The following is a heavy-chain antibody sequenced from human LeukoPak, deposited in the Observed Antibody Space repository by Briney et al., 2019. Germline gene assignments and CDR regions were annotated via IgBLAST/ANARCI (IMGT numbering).Heavy chain of an antibody. J-gene: IGHJ4*02. Sequence: ASVKVSCKASGYTFTSYGISWVRQAPGQGLEWMGWISAYSGNTNYAQKLQGRVTMTTDTSTSTAYMELRSLRSDDTAVYYCARDRTQQWLVLGLFDYWGQGTLVTVSS. CDR2: ISAYSGNT. V-gene: IGHV1-18*01. CDR1: GYTFTSYG. CDR3: ARDRTQQWLVLGLFDY. D-gene: IGHD6-19*01.